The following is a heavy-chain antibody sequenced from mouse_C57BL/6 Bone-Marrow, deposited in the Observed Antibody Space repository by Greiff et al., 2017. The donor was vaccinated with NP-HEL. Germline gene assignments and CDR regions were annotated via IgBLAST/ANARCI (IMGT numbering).Heavy chain of an antibody. D-gene: IGHD1-1*01. J-gene: IGHJ2*01. CDR2: FHPYNDDT. Sequence: QVQLQQSGAELVKPGASVKMSCKASGYTFTTYPIEWMKQNHGKSLEWIGNFHPYNDDTKYNEKFKGKATLTVEKSSSTVYLELIRLTSDDSAVYCCASRFYYGSSYFDYWGQGTTLTVSS. CDR3: ASRFYYGSSYFDY. V-gene: IGHV1-47*01. CDR1: GYTFTTYP.